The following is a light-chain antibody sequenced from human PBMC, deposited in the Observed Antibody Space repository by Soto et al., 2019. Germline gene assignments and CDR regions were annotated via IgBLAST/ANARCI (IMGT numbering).Light chain of an antibody. CDR1: SSDVGGYNY. CDR3: SSYTSSSTLGV. Sequence: QSALTQPASVSGSRGQSITISCTGTSSDVGGYNYVSWYQQHPGKAPKLMIYEVSNRPSGVSNRFSGSKSDNTASLTISGLQAEDEADYYCSSYTSSSTLGVFGTGTKVTVL. CDR2: EVS. J-gene: IGLJ1*01. V-gene: IGLV2-14*01.